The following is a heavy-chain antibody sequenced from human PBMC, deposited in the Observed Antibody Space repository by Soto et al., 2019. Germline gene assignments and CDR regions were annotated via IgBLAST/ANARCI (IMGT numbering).Heavy chain of an antibody. CDR2: IRNKANTYTT. CDR3: TRDLAPGIPRGLDV. CDR1: GLTFSDYY. D-gene: IGHD2-21*02. Sequence: GGSLRLSCAASGLTFSDYYMGCIRQTPGKGLEWVGRIRNKANTYTTEYAASVKGRFSISGDESKNSLYLQMNSLKTEDTAVYFCTRDLAPGIPRGLDVWGQGITVTVSS. V-gene: IGHV3-72*01. J-gene: IGHJ6*02.